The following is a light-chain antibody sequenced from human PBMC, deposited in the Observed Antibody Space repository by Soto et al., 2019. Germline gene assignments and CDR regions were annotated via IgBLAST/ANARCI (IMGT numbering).Light chain of an antibody. V-gene: IGKV3-20*01. J-gene: IGKJ5*01. CDR3: QQYGSSTT. Sequence: EILLTQSPGTLSLSPGERATLSCRASQSVSSSYLAWYQQKPGQAPRLLICGASSRATGIPDRFSGSGSGTDFTLTISRLEPEDLAVYYCQQYGSSTTFGQGTRLEI. CDR1: QSVSSSY. CDR2: GAS.